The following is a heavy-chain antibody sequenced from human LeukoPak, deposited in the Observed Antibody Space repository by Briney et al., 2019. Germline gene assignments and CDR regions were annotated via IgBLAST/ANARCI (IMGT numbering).Heavy chain of an antibody. Sequence: GGSLRLSCAASGFTFDDYGMSWVRQAPGKGLEWVSGINWNGGSTGYADSVKGRFTISRDNAKNSLYLQMNSLRAEDTALYYCARDLNYNGSGSSIDYWGQGTLVTVSS. CDR3: ARDLNYNGSGSSIDY. CDR2: INWNGGST. J-gene: IGHJ4*02. V-gene: IGHV3-20*04. CDR1: GFTFDDYG. D-gene: IGHD3-10*01.